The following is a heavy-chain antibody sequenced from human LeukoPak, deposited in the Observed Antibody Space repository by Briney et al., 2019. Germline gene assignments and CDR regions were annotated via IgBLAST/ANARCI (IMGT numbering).Heavy chain of an antibody. V-gene: IGHV4-39*01. D-gene: IGHD2-2*01. J-gene: IGHJ4*02. CDR2: IYYSGST. CDR3: ASPDHCSGTSCPFDY. Sequence: SETLSLTCTVSGGSISSSSYYWGWIRQPPGKGLEWIGSIYYSGSTYYNPSLKSRVTISVDTSKNQFSLKLSSVTAADTAVYYCASPDHCSGTSCPFDYWGQGTLVTVSS. CDR1: GGSISSSSYY.